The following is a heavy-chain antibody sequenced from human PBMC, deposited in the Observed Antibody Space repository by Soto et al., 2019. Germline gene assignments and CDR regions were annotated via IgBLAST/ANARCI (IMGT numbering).Heavy chain of an antibody. D-gene: IGHD4-17*01. J-gene: IGHJ4*01. CDR1: GFTFSSYA. CDR3: ATAFLTLWPRYTDYVAFEY. CDR2: ISGSGGST. V-gene: IGHV3-23*01. Sequence: GGSLRLSCVASGFTFSSYAMSWVRQAPGKGLEWVSAISGSGGSTYYADSVKGRYTISRDNSKNTLYLQMNSLRAEYTAVSYCATAFLTLWPRYTDYVAFEYWGHANLVNVSS.